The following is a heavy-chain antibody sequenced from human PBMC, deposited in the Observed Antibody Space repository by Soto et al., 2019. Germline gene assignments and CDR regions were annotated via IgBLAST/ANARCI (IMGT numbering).Heavy chain of an antibody. CDR2: IYYSGST. D-gene: IGHD5-18*01. Sequence: SETLTITCTDSGGSISSYYWSWIRQPPGKGLEWIGYIYYSGSTNYNPSLKSRVTISVETSKNQFSLKLTSVTAADTAVYFCARVFQSADTSLVMDYWGQGTLVTVSS. J-gene: IGHJ4*02. CDR3: ARVFQSADTSLVMDY. CDR1: GGSISSYY. V-gene: IGHV4-59*01.